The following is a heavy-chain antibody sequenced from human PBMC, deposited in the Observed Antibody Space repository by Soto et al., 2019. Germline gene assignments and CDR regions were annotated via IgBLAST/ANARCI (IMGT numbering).Heavy chain of an antibody. Sequence: SGPTLVNPTPTLTLTCTFSGFSLTTSGVSVGWIRQPPGKALEWLASIYWNDDKRYSPSLKSRLTLTKDNSKRQVVLTMTNMDPADTATYYCAYRVGSRGSFDYWGQGTLVTVSS. CDR2: IYWNDDK. CDR1: GFSLTTSGVS. J-gene: IGHJ4*02. D-gene: IGHD6-25*01. CDR3: AYRVGSRGSFDY. V-gene: IGHV2-5*01.